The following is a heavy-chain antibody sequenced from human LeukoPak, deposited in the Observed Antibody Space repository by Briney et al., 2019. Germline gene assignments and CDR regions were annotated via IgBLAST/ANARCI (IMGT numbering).Heavy chain of an antibody. CDR1: GYTFTRYG. Sequence: ASVKDSCKASGYTFTRYGISWVRQPPGQGLEWMGWISAYNGNTNYAQKLQGRVNMTTDTSTSTAYMELRSLRSDDTAVYYCAREYVVVPAVIGAFDIWGQGTMVTVSS. CDR2: ISAYNGNT. D-gene: IGHD2-2*01. V-gene: IGHV1-18*04. CDR3: AREYVVVPAVIGAFDI. J-gene: IGHJ3*02.